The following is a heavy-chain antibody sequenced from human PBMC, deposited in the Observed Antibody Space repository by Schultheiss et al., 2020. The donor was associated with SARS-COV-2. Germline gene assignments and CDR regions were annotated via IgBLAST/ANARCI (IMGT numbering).Heavy chain of an antibody. CDR3: ARGCSSTISWYFDL. CDR2: IYTSGST. D-gene: IGHD2-2*01. J-gene: IGHJ2*01. V-gene: IGHV4-4*08. CDR1: GGSISSYY. Sequence: GSLRLSCTVSGGSISSYYWSWIRQPPGKGLEWIGYIYTSGSTNYNPSLKSRVTMSVDTSKNQFSLKLSSVTAADTAVYYCARGCSSTISWYFDLWGRGTLVTVSS.